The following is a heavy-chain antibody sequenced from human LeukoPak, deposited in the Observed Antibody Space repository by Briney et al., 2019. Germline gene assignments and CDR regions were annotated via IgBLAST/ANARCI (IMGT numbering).Heavy chain of an antibody. J-gene: IGHJ4*02. D-gene: IGHD5-18*01. V-gene: IGHV4-39*07. CDR1: GGSISSSSYY. CDR3: ARGYSYGIY. Sequence: KSSETLSLTCTVSGGSISSSSYYWGWIRQPPGKGLEWIGSIYYSGSTYYNPSLKSRVTISVDTSKNQFSLKLSSVTAADTAVYYCARGYSYGIYWGQGTLVTVSS. CDR2: IYYSGST.